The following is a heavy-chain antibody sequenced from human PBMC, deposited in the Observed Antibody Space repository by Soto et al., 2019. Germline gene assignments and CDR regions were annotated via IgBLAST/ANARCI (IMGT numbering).Heavy chain of an antibody. D-gene: IGHD2-15*01. CDR1: GFTFSNAW. CDR2: IKSKTDGGTT. J-gene: IGHJ4*02. CDR3: TTGPVVVVVAAADY. V-gene: IGHV3-15*07. Sequence: EVQLVESGGGLVKPGRSLRLSCAASGFTFSNAWMNWFRQAPGKGLEWGGRIKSKTDGGTTDYAAPVKGRFTISRDDSKNTLYLQMNSLKTEDTAVDYCTTGPVVVVVAAADYWGQGTLVTVSS.